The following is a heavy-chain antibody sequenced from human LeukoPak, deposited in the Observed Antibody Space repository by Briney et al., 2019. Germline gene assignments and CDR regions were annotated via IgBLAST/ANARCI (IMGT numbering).Heavy chain of an antibody. D-gene: IGHD3-10*02. Sequence: GGSLRLSCAASGFTFDDYAMHWVRQAPGKSLDWVSGISWNSGSIGYADSVKGRFTISRDNAKNSLYVQMNSLRAEDTAVYYCAELGITMIGGVWGKGTTVTISS. J-gene: IGHJ6*04. CDR2: ISWNSGSI. CDR3: AELGITMIGGV. V-gene: IGHV3-9*01. CDR1: GFTFDDYA.